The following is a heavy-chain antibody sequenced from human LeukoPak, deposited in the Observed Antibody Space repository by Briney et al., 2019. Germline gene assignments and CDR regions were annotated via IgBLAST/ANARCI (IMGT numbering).Heavy chain of an antibody. Sequence: GASVKVSCKASGYTFTSYGISWVRQAPGQGLEWMGWISAYNGNTNYAQKLQGRVTMTTDTSTSTAYMELRSLRSDDTAVYYCARVDGYSSSWVNYYYYYYMDVWGKGTTVTVSS. CDR2: ISAYNGNT. CDR1: GYTFTSYG. V-gene: IGHV1-18*01. D-gene: IGHD6-13*01. CDR3: ARVDGYSSSWVNYYYYYYMDV. J-gene: IGHJ6*03.